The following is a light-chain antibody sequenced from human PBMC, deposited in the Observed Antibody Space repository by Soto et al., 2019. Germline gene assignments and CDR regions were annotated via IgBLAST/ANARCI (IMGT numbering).Light chain of an antibody. V-gene: IGLV2-8*01. Sequence: QSALTQPPSASGSPEQSVTISCTGTSSDVGGYNYVSWYQQHPGKAPKLMIYEVSKRPSGVPDRFSGSKSGNTASLTVSGLQAEDEADYYCSSYAGSNLGVFGGGTKLTVL. CDR2: EVS. CDR1: SSDVGGYNY. CDR3: SSYAGSNLGV. J-gene: IGLJ2*01.